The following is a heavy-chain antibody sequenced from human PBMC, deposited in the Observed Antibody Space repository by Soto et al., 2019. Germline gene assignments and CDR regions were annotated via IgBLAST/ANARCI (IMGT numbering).Heavy chain of an antibody. J-gene: IGHJ4*02. CDR3: ARVEYYYDSSGSFDY. CDR2: IYSGGST. D-gene: IGHD3-22*01. V-gene: IGHV3-53*01. CDR1: GFTVSSNY. Sequence: GGSLRLSCAASGFTVSSNYMSWVRQAPGKGLEWVSVIYSGGSTYYADSVKGRFTISRDNSKNTLYLQMNSLRAEDTAVYYCARVEYYYDSSGSFDYWGQGTLVTVSS.